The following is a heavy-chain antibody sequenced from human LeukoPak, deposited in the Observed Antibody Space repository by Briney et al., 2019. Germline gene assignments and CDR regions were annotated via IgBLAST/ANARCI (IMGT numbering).Heavy chain of an antibody. CDR2: IKQDGSEK. CDR3: ARGFSGYYYDLFDY. Sequence: PGGPLRLSCAASGFTFSSYWMSWVRQAPGKGLEWVANIKQDGSEKYYVDSVKGRFTISRDNAKNSLYLQMNSLRAEDTAVYYCARGFSGYYYDLFDYWGQGTLVTVSS. CDR1: GFTFSSYW. J-gene: IGHJ4*02. V-gene: IGHV3-7*01. D-gene: IGHD3-22*01.